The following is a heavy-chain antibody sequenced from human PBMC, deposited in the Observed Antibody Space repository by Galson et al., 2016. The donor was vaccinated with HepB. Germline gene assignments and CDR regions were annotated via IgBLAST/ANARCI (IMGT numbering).Heavy chain of an antibody. CDR2: ISAYNGNR. Sequence: SCKASGYVFTDYGFSWVRQAPGEGLEWMGWISAYNGNRHYAQKFQGLVTMTTDTSTTTAYMELRSLRSDDTAVYYCARAVSGLATILGSYYDGLDVGGQGTPVTVSS. V-gene: IGHV1-18*01. D-gene: IGHD5-12*01. J-gene: IGHJ6*02. CDR3: ARAVSGLATILGSYYDGLDV. CDR1: GYVFTDYG.